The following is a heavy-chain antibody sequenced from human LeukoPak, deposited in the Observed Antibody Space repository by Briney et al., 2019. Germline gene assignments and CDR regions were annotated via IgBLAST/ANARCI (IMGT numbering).Heavy chain of an antibody. V-gene: IGHV3-9*01. CDR2: ISWNSGSI. J-gene: IGHJ5*02. CDR1: GFTFDDYA. Sequence: PGGSLRLSCAASGFTFDDYAMHWVRQAPGKGLEWVSGISWNSGSIGYADSVKGRFTISRDNAKNYLYLQMNSLRAEDTALYYCAKDAYYDILTGVHWFDPWGQGTLVTVSS. D-gene: IGHD3-9*01. CDR3: AKDAYYDILTGVHWFDP.